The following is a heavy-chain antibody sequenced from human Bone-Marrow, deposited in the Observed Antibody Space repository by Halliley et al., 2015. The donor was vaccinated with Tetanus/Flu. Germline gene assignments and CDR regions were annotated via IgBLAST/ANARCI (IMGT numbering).Heavy chain of an antibody. CDR2: ISYDGSPQ. J-gene: IGHJ6*02. CDR1: GFTFDSFA. Sequence: AASGFTFDSFAMHWVRQAPDRGLEWVAVISYDGSPQFYADSVKGRFSVSRDNSANTVSLQMNDLRREDSGVYYCVRTSSASPYSHLGMDVWGQGTPVTVS. V-gene: IGHV3-30*04. D-gene: IGHD2-2*01. CDR3: VRTSSASPYSHLGMDV.